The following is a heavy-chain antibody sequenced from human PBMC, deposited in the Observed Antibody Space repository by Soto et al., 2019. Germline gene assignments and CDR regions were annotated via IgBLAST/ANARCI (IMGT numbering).Heavy chain of an antibody. Sequence: GGSLRLSCAASGFTFSSYGMHWVRQAPGKGLEWVAVIWYDGSNKYYADSVKGRFAISRDNSKNTLYLQMNSLRAEDTAVYYCAREYSSRSFDYWGQGTLVTVSS. CDR3: AREYSSRSFDY. CDR2: IWYDGSNK. D-gene: IGHD6-19*01. CDR1: GFTFSSYG. V-gene: IGHV3-33*01. J-gene: IGHJ4*02.